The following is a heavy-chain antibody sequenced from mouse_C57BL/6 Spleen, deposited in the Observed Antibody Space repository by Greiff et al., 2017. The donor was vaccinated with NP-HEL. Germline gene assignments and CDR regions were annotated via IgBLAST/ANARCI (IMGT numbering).Heavy chain of an antibody. CDR2: IYPGSGST. J-gene: IGHJ2*01. CDR3: ARWGSYGNLPYFDY. V-gene: IGHV1-55*01. Sequence: QVQLQQPGAELVKPGASVKMSCKASGYTFTSYWITWVKQRPGQGLEWIGDIYPGSGSTNYNEKFKSKATLTVDTSSSTAYMQLSSLTSEDSAVYYCARWGSYGNLPYFDYWGQGTTLTVSS. D-gene: IGHD2-1*01. CDR1: GYTFTSYW.